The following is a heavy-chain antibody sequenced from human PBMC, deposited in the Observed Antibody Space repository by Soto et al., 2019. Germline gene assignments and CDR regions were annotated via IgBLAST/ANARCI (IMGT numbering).Heavy chain of an antibody. Sequence: EVQLLESGGGLVQPGGYLRVSCAASAIAFSRSAMSWVRQTPGKGLEWVSAISGNGDRTFYADSVKGRVTISRDNSKNTLYLEMSSLRVEDTAVYYCAKGLSGSGAYQYFDPWGQGTLVTVSS. D-gene: IGHD3-10*01. J-gene: IGHJ5*02. V-gene: IGHV3-23*01. CDR3: AKGLSGSGAYQYFDP. CDR1: AIAFSRSA. CDR2: ISGNGDRT.